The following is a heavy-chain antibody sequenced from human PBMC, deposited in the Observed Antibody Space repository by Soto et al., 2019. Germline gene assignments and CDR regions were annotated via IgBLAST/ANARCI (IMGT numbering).Heavy chain of an antibody. CDR3: AKKRRSGGDNWYFDS. Sequence: EVQLLESGGGLVQPGGSLRLSCVASGFIFSSYSMYWVRQAPGKGPEGVAGISAFSDSILYADSVEGRFTISRDNSKNTLYLQLNSLRADDTDVYFCAKKRRSGGDNWYFDSWGQGTLVTVSS. CDR2: ISAFSDSI. CDR1: GFIFSSYS. J-gene: IGHJ4*02. D-gene: IGHD2-21*02. V-gene: IGHV3-23*01.